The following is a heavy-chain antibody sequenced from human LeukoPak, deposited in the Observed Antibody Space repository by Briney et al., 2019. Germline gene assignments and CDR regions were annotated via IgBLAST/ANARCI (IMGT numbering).Heavy chain of an antibody. CDR2: INAGNGNT. D-gene: IGHD4-17*01. CDR1: GYTFTSYG. CDR3: ARGAQAVTTDP. Sequence: ASVKVSCKASGYTFTSYGISWVRQAPGQRLEWMGWINAGNGNTKYSQKFQGRVTITRDTSASTAYMELSSLRSEDTAVYYCARGAQAVTTDPWGQGTLVTVSS. V-gene: IGHV1-3*01. J-gene: IGHJ5*02.